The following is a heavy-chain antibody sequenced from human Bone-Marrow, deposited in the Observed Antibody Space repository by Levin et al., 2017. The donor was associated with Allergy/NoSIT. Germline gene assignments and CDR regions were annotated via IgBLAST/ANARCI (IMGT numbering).Heavy chain of an antibody. CDR3: ARDLFPMVRGVMA. J-gene: IGHJ6*02. Sequence: ASETLSLTCTVSGGSISSSSYYWGWIRQPPGKGLEWIGSIYYSGSTYYNPSLKSRVTISVDTSKNQFSLKLSSVTAADTAVYYCARDLFPMVRGVMAWGQGTTVTVSS. CDR1: GGSISSSSYY. D-gene: IGHD3-10*01. CDR2: IYYSGST. V-gene: IGHV4-39*02.